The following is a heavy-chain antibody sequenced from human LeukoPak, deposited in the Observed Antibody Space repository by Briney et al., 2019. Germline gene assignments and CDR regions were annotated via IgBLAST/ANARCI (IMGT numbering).Heavy chain of an antibody. CDR3: ARNSIFDFWSGYYPY. J-gene: IGHJ4*02. CDR1: GFTFSSYA. V-gene: IGHV3-30*04. CDR2: ISYDGSNK. Sequence: GGSLRLSCAASGFTFSSYAMHWVRQAPGKGLEWGAVISYDGSNKYYADSVKGRFTISRDNSKNTLYLQMNSLRAEDTAVYYCARNSIFDFWSGYYPYWGQGTLVTVSS. D-gene: IGHD3-3*01.